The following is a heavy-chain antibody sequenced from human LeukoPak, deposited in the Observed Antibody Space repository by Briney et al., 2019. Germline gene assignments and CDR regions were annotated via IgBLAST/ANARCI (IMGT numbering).Heavy chain of an antibody. D-gene: IGHD3-3*01. J-gene: IGHJ3*02. CDR2: IYHSGST. CDR1: GFAITGGYY. CDR3: ARDTIFGVYDI. V-gene: IGHV4-38-2*02. Sequence: SETLSLTCSVSGFAITGGYYWGWIRQPPGKHLEWIGSIYHSGSTYYNPSLKSRVTISVDTSKNQFSLKLSSVTAADTAVYYCARDTIFGVYDIWGQGAMVTVSS.